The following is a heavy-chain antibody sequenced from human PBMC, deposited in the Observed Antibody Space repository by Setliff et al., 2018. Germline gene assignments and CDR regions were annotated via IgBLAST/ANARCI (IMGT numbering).Heavy chain of an antibody. D-gene: IGHD6-13*01. CDR1: GYTFTNYA. Sequence: GASVKVSCKASGYTFTNYAIHWVRQAPGQRPEWMGWINTGNANTKYSQKFQGRVTITRDASASTAYMELSSLRSEDTAVYYCARRGMSSSWFQGYFDYWGQGTLVTVS. CDR3: ARRGMSSSWFQGYFDY. J-gene: IGHJ4*02. CDR2: INTGNANT. V-gene: IGHV1-3*04.